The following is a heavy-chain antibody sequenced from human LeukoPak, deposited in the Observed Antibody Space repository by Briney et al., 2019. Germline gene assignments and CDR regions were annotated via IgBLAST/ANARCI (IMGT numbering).Heavy chain of an antibody. D-gene: IGHD2-2*01. V-gene: IGHV4-39*01. Sequence: SETLSLTCTVSGGSISSSSYYWGWIRQPPGKGLEWIGSTHYSGSTYYNPSLKSRVTISVDTSKNQFSLKLSSVTAADTAVYYCARHPFVVVPAARFDPWGQGTLVTVSS. J-gene: IGHJ5*02. CDR2: THYSGST. CDR3: ARHPFVVVPAARFDP. CDR1: GGSISSSSYY.